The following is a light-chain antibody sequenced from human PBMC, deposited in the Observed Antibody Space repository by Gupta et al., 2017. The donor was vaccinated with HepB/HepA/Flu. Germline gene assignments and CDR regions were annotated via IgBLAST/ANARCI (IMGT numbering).Light chain of an antibody. CDR1: QSVTNNY. J-gene: IGKJ1*01. V-gene: IGKV3-20*01. Sequence: EIVLTQSPRTLSLSPGERATLSCRASQSVTNNYLAWYQQKPGQAPRLLIYGASSRATGIPDRFSGSGSGTDFTLTISRLEPDDFAVYYCQQYGSSRWTFGQGTKVEIK. CDR2: GAS. CDR3: QQYGSSRWT.